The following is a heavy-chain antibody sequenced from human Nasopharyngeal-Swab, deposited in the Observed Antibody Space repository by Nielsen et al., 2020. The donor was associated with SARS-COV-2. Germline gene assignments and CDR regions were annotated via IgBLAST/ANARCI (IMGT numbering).Heavy chain of an antibody. CDR2: INHSGST. CDR1: GGSFSGYY. CDR3: ARGLKGFHTSHFDY. V-gene: IGHV4-34*01. Sequence: SEPLSPTCAVYGGSFSGYYWSWIRQLPGKGLEWIGEINHSGSTNYNPSLKSRVTISVDTSKNQFSLKLSSVTAADTAVYYCARGLKGFHTSHFDYWGQGTLVTVSS. J-gene: IGHJ4*02.